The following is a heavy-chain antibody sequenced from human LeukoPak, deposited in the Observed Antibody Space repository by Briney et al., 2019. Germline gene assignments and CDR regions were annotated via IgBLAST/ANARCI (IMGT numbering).Heavy chain of an antibody. D-gene: IGHD3-16*01. CDR2: MYHSGST. CDR1: GGSISSNNW. J-gene: IGHJ1*01. CDR3: ARRAGEAEYLPH. Sequence: NPSGTLSLTCAVSGGSISSNNWWSWVRQPPGKGLEWIGEMYHSGSTNYNPSLKSRVTISVDRTKNQFSLMLRSVTAADTALYYCARRAGEAEYLPHWGQGTLVLVSS. V-gene: IGHV4-4*02.